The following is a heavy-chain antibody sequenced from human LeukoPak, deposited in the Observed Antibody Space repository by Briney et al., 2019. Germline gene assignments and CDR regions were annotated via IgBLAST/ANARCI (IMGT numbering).Heavy chain of an antibody. D-gene: IGHD6-19*01. J-gene: IGHJ4*02. V-gene: IGHV7-4-1*02. CDR3: ARVESGHGYSSGWYTGY. CDR2: INTNTGNP. CDR1: GYTFTSYA. Sequence: ASVTVSCKASGYTFTSYAMNWVRQAPGQGLEWMGWINTNTGNPTYAQGFTGRFVFSLDTSISTAYLQISSLKAEDTAVYYCARVESGHGYSSGWYTGYWGQGTLVTVSS.